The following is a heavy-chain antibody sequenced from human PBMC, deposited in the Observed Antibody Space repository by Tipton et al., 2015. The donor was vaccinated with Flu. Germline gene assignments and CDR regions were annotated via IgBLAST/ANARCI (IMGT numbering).Heavy chain of an antibody. CDR3: ARHRGQWLVQDAFDI. D-gene: IGHD6-19*01. V-gene: IGHV5-51*01. CDR2: IYPGDSAT. J-gene: IGHJ3*02. Sequence: VQLVQSGAEVKKPGESLKISCKGSGYSFTSYWIGWVRQMPGKGLEWMGIIYPGDSATRYSPSFQGQVTISADKSISAAYLQWSSLKASDTAMYYCARHRGQWLVQDAFDIWVQGTMVTVSS. CDR1: GYSFTSYW.